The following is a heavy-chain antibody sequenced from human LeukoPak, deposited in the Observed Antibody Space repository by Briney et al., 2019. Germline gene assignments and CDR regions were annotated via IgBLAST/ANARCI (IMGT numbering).Heavy chain of an antibody. Sequence: PGGSLRLSCAASGFTFSSYAMSWVRQAPGKGLEWVSAISGSGGSTYYADSVKGRFTISRDNSKNTLYLQMNSLRAEDTAVYYCAKDRGIAVADRVAFDIWGKGTMVTVSS. J-gene: IGHJ3*02. CDR1: GFTFSSYA. D-gene: IGHD6-19*01. CDR3: AKDRGIAVADRVAFDI. V-gene: IGHV3-23*01. CDR2: ISGSGGST.